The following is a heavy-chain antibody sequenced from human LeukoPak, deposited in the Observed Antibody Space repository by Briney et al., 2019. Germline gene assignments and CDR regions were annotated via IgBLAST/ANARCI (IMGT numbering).Heavy chain of an antibody. J-gene: IGHJ5*02. CDR2: IYGSGST. D-gene: IGHD1-1*01. V-gene: IGHV4-59*01. CDR1: GGSISSYY. Sequence: TSETLSLTCTVSGGSISSYYWSWIRQPPGKGLEWIGHIYGSGSTNYNPSLKSRVTLSVDTSKNQFSLKLSSVTAADTAVYYCAREGTSGTHLNWFDPWGQGTLVTVSS. CDR3: AREGTSGTHLNWFDP.